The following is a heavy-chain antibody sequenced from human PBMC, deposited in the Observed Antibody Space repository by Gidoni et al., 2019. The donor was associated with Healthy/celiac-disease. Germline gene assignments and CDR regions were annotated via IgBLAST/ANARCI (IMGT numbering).Heavy chain of an antibody. CDR1: GLPFSSYS. V-gene: IGHV3-21*01. D-gene: IGHD5-12*01. Sequence: EVQLVESGGGLVKPGGSLRLSCAASGLPFSSYSMTWVRQAPGKGLEWVSSISSISSYIYYADSVKGRFTISRDNAKNSLYLQMNSLRAEDTAVYYCARDVEEMATMVFDPWGQGTLVTVSS. CDR3: ARDVEEMATMVFDP. J-gene: IGHJ5*02. CDR2: ISSISSYI.